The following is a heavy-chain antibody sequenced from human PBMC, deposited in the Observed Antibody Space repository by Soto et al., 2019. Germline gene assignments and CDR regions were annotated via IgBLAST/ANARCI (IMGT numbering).Heavy chain of an antibody. CDR1: GGSFSGYY. D-gene: IGHD3-9*01. CDR3: ARGLRYFDWLYDGMDV. Sequence: SETLSLTCAVYGGSFSGYYWSWIRQPPGKGLEWIGEINHSGSTNYNPSLKSRVTISVDTSKNQFSLKLSSVTAADTAVYYCARGLRYFDWLYDGMDVWGQGATVTVSS. V-gene: IGHV4-34*01. J-gene: IGHJ6*02. CDR2: INHSGST.